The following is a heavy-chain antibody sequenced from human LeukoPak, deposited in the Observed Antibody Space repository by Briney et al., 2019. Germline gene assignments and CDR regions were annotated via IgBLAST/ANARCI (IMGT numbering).Heavy chain of an antibody. D-gene: IGHD2-15*01. CDR1: GFTFSTSW. Sequence: PGGSLRLSCATSGFTFSTSWMHWVRQAPGKGLVWVSRINPDGSTINYADSVEGRFTISRDNAKNTVHLQMNSLRAEDTAVYFCVEGLGGSSDYWGQGTTVTVSS. J-gene: IGHJ6*02. CDR3: VEGLGGSSDY. V-gene: IGHV3-74*01. CDR2: INPDGSTI.